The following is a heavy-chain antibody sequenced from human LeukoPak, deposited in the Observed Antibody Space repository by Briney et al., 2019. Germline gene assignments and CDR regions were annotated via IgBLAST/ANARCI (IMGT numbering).Heavy chain of an antibody. Sequence: PGGSLRLSCAASGLTFSSYAMSWVRQAPGKGLAWDSAISGSGGSTYYADSVKGRFTISRDNSKNTLYLQMNSLRAEDTAVYYCAKALITMVRGVRSGDYWGQGTLVTVSS. CDR1: GLTFSSYA. V-gene: IGHV3-23*01. CDR3: AKALITMVRGVRSGDY. J-gene: IGHJ4*02. CDR2: ISGSGGST. D-gene: IGHD3-10*01.